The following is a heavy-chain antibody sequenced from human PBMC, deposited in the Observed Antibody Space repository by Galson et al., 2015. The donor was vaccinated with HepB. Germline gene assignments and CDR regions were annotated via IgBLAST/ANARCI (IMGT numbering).Heavy chain of an antibody. Sequence: SVKVSCKASGGTFSSYAISWVRQAPGQGLEWMGRIIPILGIANYAQKFQGRITITADKSTSTAYMELSSLRSEDTAVYYCARAEDEAADYFDYWGQGTLVTVSS. CDR1: GGTFSSYA. CDR3: ARAEDEAADYFDY. D-gene: IGHD6-13*01. CDR2: IIPILGIA. J-gene: IGHJ4*02. V-gene: IGHV1-69*04.